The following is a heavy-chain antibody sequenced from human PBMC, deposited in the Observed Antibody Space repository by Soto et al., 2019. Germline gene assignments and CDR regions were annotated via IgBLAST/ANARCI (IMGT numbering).Heavy chain of an antibody. CDR3: AKDKGSSPDWYFDL. V-gene: IGHV3-9*01. D-gene: IGHD6-6*01. J-gene: IGHJ2*01. CDR1: GFTFDDYA. CDR2: ISWNSGSI. Sequence: EVQLVESGGGLVQPGRSLRLSCAASGFTFDDYAMHWVRQAPGKGLEWVSGISWNSGSIGYADSVKGRFTISRDNAKNSQYLPMNSLRAENTALYYCAKDKGSSPDWYFDLWGRGTLVTVSS.